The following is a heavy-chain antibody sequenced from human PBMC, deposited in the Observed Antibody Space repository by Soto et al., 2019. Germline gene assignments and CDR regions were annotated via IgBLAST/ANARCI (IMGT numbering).Heavy chain of an antibody. J-gene: IGHJ4*02. D-gene: IGHD6-19*01. V-gene: IGHV4-39*01. Sequence: PSETLSLTCTVSGGSISSSSYYWGWIRQPPGKGLEWIGSIYYSGSTYYNPSLKSRVTISVDTSKNHFSLKLSSVTAADTAVYYCARHERVGGKAVAGSYFDYWGQGTLVIVSS. CDR3: ARHERVGGKAVAGSYFDY. CDR2: IYYSGST. CDR1: GGSISSSSYY.